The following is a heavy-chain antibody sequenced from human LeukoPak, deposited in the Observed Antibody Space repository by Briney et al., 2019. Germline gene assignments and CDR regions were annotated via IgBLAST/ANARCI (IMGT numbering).Heavy chain of an antibody. V-gene: IGHV3-33*06. CDR1: GFTFSSYG. CDR2: ILNDGSQE. D-gene: IGHD3-10*01. CDR3: AKVVRGVTLYYYYGMDV. Sequence: GGSLRLSCAASGFTFSSYGMHWVRQAPGKGLEWVAVILNDGSQEKYADSVKGRFTISRDNSKNTLFLQMNSLRAEDTAVYYCAKVVRGVTLYYYYGMDVWGQGTTVTVSS. J-gene: IGHJ6*02.